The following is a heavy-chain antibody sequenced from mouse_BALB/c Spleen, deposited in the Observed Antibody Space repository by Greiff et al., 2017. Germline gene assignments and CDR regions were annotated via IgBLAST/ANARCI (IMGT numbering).Heavy chain of an antibody. CDR1: GYTFTDYN. CDR2: INPNNGGT. CDR3: ARVKGYGPGAMDD. Sequence: VQLKQSGPELVKPGASVKIPCKASGYTFTDYNMDWVKQSHGKSLEWIGDINPNNGGTIYNQKFKDKTTLTADKSSSTAYMQLSSLTSEDSAVYYCARVKGYGPGAMDDWGQGTSVTVSS. J-gene: IGHJ4*01. D-gene: IGHD2-10*02. V-gene: IGHV1-18*01.